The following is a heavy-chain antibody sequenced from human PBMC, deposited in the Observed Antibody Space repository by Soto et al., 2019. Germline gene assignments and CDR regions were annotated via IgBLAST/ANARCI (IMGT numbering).Heavy chain of an antibody. CDR3: VNEGYCSGGIYCGPYYYYAMHV. CDR2: ISSNGGST. V-gene: IGHV3-64D*06. J-gene: IGHJ6*02. D-gene: IGHD2-15*01. Sequence: GGSLRLSCSASGFTFSGYAMHWVRQAPGKGLEYVSAISSNGGSTYYADSVKGRFTISRDNSKNTLYLQMSSLRAEDTAVYYCVNEGYCSGGIYCGPYYYYAMHVSCQGPTLTLS. CDR1: GFTFSGYA.